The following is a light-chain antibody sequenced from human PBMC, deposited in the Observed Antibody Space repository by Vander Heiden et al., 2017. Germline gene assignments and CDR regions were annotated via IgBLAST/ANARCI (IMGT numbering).Light chain of an antibody. CDR1: RSNIATNY. V-gene: IGLV1-47*01. J-gene: IGLJ2*01. Sequence: SVLTQPPSAPRTPGQRVRIPCSGSRSNIATNYVYSYHPPPGTAPTPLLYMRSPRRSGGLDRFSGAKSGTSASLAISGLRSEDEADYYCASWDESLSGVVFGGGTKLTVL. CDR3: ASWDESLSGVV. CDR2: MRS.